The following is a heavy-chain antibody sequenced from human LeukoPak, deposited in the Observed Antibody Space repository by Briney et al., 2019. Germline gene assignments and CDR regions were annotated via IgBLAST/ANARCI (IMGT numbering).Heavy chain of an antibody. D-gene: IGHD3-9*01. J-gene: IGHJ4*02. CDR2: IYYSGST. CDR1: GGSISNYY. Sequence: SETLSLTCTVSGGSISNYYWSWIRQPPGKGLEWIGYIYYSGSTNYNPSLKSRVTISVDTSKNQFSLKLSSVTAADTAVYYCARHYDILTGYSLFDYWGQGTLVTVSS. CDR3: ARHYDILTGYSLFDY. V-gene: IGHV4-59*08.